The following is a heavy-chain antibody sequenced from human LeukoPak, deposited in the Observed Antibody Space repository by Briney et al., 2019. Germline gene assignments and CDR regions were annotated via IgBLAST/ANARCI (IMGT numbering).Heavy chain of an antibody. CDR3: ARDAYGYCSSTSCPIRYFDL. CDR2: IYTSGST. CDR1: GGSISSYY. J-gene: IGHJ2*01. Sequence: SETLSLTCTVSGGSISSYYWSWIRQPAGKGLEWIWRIYTSGSTNYNPSLKSRVTMSVDTSKNQFSLKLSSVTAADTAVYYCARDAYGYCSSTSCPIRYFDLWGRGTLVTVSS. V-gene: IGHV4-4*07. D-gene: IGHD2-2*01.